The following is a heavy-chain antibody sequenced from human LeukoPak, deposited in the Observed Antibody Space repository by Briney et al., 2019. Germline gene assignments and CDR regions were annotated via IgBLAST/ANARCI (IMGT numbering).Heavy chain of an antibody. Sequence: ASVKVSCKASGGTFNNYGLNWVRQATGQGLEWMGWMNPNSGNTGYAQKFQGRVTITRNTSISTAYMELSSLRSEDTAVYYCARGEYSSSCYAFDIWGQGTMVTVSS. D-gene: IGHD6-13*01. J-gene: IGHJ3*02. CDR1: GGTFNNYG. CDR2: MNPNSGNT. CDR3: ARGEYSSSCYAFDI. V-gene: IGHV1-8*03.